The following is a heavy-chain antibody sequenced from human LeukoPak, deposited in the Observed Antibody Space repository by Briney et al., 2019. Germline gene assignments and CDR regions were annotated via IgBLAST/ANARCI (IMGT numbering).Heavy chain of an antibody. J-gene: IGHJ3*02. Sequence: PGGSLRLSCAASGFTVSSNYMSWVRQAPGKGLEWVSVIYSGGSTYYADPVKGRFTIHRDNSKNTLYLQMNSLRAEDTAVYYCARDQSALVGDAFDIWGQGTMVTVSS. CDR1: GFTVSSNY. CDR3: ARDQSALVGDAFDI. V-gene: IGHV3-66*02. D-gene: IGHD1-26*01. CDR2: IYSGGST.